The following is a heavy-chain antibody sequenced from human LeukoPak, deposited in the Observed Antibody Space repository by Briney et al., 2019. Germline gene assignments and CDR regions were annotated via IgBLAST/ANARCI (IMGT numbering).Heavy chain of an antibody. D-gene: IGHD2-15*01. Sequence: SETLSLTCTVSGGSISSYYWSWIRQPPGKGLEWIGYIYYSGSTNYRPSLKSRVTISVDTSKYQFSLKLNSVTAADTAVYYCARDRYCSGGSCPADYWGQGTLVTVSS. CDR1: GGSISSYY. J-gene: IGHJ4*02. V-gene: IGHV4-59*01. CDR3: ARDRYCSGGSCPADY. CDR2: IYYSGST.